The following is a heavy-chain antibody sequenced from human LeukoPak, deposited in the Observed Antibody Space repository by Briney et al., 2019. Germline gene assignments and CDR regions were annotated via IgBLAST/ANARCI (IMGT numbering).Heavy chain of an antibody. V-gene: IGHV3-30*18. CDR1: GFTFSSYS. J-gene: IGHJ6*02. CDR3: AKDVLDFYYYGMDV. D-gene: IGHD2-2*03. CDR2: ISYDGSTK. Sequence: GGSLRLSCAASGFTFSSYSIHWVRQAPGKGLEWVAVISYDGSTKYYADSVKGRFTISRDNSKNTLYLQMNSLRAEDTAVYYCAKDVLDFYYYGMDVWGQGTTVTVSS.